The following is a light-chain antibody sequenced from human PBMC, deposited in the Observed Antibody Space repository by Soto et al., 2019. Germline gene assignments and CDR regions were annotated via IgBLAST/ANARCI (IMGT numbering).Light chain of an antibody. V-gene: IGKV3-15*01. J-gene: IGKJ5*01. CDR3: KQYNNWLSIT. CDR1: QSVVTN. Sequence: EIVTTQSPATLSVSPGERATLSCRASQSVVTNLAWYQQKPGQAPRLLIYGASTRATGVPVRFSGSGSGTEFTLIISSLKSDDFAIDYCKQYNNWLSITFGQGTRLEIK. CDR2: GAS.